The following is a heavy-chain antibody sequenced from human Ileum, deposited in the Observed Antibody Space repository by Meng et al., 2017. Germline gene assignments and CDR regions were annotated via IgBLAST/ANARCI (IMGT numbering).Heavy chain of an antibody. CDR1: GGSISSSIW. D-gene: IGHD3-10*01. CDR2: IHHSGTT. V-gene: IGHV4-4*02. Sequence: QVQLPESGPGLVKPSGTLSLTCAVPGGSISSSIWWSWVRQPPEKGLEWIGEIHHSGTTNYSPSLKSRLTISVDKSKNQFSLKLQSVTAADTAVYFCARGVVSGSHYNTYWGQGILVTVSS. CDR3: ARGVVSGSHYNTY. J-gene: IGHJ4*02.